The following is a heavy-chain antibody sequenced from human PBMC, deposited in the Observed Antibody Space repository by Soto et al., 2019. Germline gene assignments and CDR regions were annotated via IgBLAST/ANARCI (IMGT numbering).Heavy chain of an antibody. CDR1: GGSISSYY. D-gene: IGHD2-2*01. Sequence: SETLSLTCTVSGGSISSYYWSWIRQPAGKXLEWIGRIYTSGSTNYNPSLKSRVTMSVDTSKNQFSLKLSSVTAADTAVYYCARGLWLVPAAKKVEGSNWFDPWGQGSLVTVSS. CDR2: IYTSGST. J-gene: IGHJ5*02. CDR3: ARGLWLVPAAKKVEGSNWFDP. V-gene: IGHV4-4*07.